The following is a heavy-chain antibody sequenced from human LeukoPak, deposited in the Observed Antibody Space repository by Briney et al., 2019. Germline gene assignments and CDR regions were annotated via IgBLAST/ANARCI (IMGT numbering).Heavy chain of an antibody. CDR2: ISRTNEI. V-gene: IGHV3-21*05. Sequence: PGGSLRLSCTASGFTFSRYALNWVRQAPGKGLEWVSYISRTNEIHDADSVKGRFTISRDDAKNSLYLQMNSLRVDDTAVYYCAKGHLWFGELPSLDYWGQGTLVTVSS. J-gene: IGHJ4*02. CDR1: GFTFSRYA. CDR3: AKGHLWFGELPSLDY. D-gene: IGHD3-10*01.